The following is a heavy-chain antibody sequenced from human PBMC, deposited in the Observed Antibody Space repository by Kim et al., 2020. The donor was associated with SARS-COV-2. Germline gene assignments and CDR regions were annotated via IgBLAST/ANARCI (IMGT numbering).Heavy chain of an antibody. J-gene: IGHJ4*02. CDR3: ARHWGSSWLVYFDY. V-gene: IGHV4-39*01. Sequence: NPSRKRRVTISVATSKNQFSLKLSSVTAADTAVYYCARHWGSSWLVYFDYWGQGTLVTVSS. D-gene: IGHD6-13*01.